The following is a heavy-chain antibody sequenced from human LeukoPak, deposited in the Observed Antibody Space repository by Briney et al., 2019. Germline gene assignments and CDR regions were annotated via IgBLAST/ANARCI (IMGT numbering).Heavy chain of an antibody. D-gene: IGHD3-10*01. Sequence: SETLSLTCTVSGGSISSSSYYWGWIRQPPGKGLEWIGSIYYSGSTYYNPSLKSRVTISVDTSKNQFSLKLSSVTAADTAMYYCARSRWRGSGSYYLFDPWGQGTLVTVSS. CDR2: IYYSGST. J-gene: IGHJ5*02. CDR1: GGSISSSSYY. CDR3: ARSRWRGSGSYYLFDP. V-gene: IGHV4-39*07.